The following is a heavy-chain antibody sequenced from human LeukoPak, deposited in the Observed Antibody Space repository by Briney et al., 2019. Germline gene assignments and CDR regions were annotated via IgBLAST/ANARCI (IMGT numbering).Heavy chain of an antibody. CDR2: ISGSGGGSST. V-gene: IGHV3-23*01. J-gene: IGHJ6*03. CDR3: AKDRVSPYDWNYRSYYYYYMDV. CDR1: GFTFSSSA. D-gene: IGHD1-7*01. Sequence: GGSLRLSCAASGFTFSSSAMSWVRQAPGKGLEWVSGISGSGGGSSTYYADSVKGRFTISRDNSKNTLYLQMNSLRAEDTAVYYCAKDRVSPYDWNYRSYYYYYMDVWGKGTTVTVSS.